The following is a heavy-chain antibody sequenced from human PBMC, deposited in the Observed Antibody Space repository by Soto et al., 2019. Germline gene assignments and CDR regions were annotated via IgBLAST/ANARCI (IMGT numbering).Heavy chain of an antibody. V-gene: IGHV4-59*01. CDR1: GGSIRSYY. J-gene: IGHJ4*02. CDR3: ASVDY. CDR2: IYYSGST. Sequence: KPSETLSLTCTVSGGSIRSYYWSWIRQPPGKGLEWIGYIYYSGSTNYNPSLKSRVTISIDTSKNQFSLKLSSVTAADTVVYYCASVDYWGQGTLVTVS.